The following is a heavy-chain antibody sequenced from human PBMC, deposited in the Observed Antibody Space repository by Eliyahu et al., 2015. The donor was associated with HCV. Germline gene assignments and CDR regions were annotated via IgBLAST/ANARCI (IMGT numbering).Heavy chain of an antibody. CDR1: GFTFSSYA. CDR2: ISGSGGTT. V-gene: IGHV3-23*01. Sequence: EVQLLESGGGLVQPGGSLRLSCAASGFTFSSYAMTWVRQAPGKGLXWVSGISGSGGTTYYADSVKGRFIISRDKSKNTLYLQMNSLRAEDTAIYYCAKYAQGYYGSGRFYNYPSDYWGQGTLVTVSS. J-gene: IGHJ4*02. D-gene: IGHD3-10*01. CDR3: AKYAQGYYGSGRFYNYPSDY.